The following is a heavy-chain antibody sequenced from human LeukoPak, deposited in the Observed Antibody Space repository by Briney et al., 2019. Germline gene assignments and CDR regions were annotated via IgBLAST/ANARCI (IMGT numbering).Heavy chain of an antibody. CDR3: ASGARIAAASY. Sequence: GGSLRLSCAASGFTFSSYWMSWVRQAPGKGLEWVANIKQDGSGKYYVDSVKGRFTISRDNAKNSLYLQMNSLRAEDTAVYYCASGARIAAASYWGQGTLVTVSS. V-gene: IGHV3-7*03. CDR2: IKQDGSGK. D-gene: IGHD6-13*01. J-gene: IGHJ4*02. CDR1: GFTFSSYW.